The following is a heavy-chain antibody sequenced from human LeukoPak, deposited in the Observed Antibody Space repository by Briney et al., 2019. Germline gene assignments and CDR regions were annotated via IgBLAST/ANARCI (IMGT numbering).Heavy chain of an antibody. CDR3: ARTTPRYCSGGSCYSSLYAFDI. D-gene: IGHD2-15*01. CDR1: GYSFTSNW. Sequence: GESLKISCKGLGYSFTSNWIGWGRQMPGKGLGWRGVFSPGVSATRYSPSFQGQVTISADKSISTAYLQWSSLKASDTAMYYCARTTPRYCSGGSCYSSLYAFDIWGRGTMVTVSS. CDR2: FSPGVSAT. J-gene: IGHJ3*02. V-gene: IGHV5-51*01.